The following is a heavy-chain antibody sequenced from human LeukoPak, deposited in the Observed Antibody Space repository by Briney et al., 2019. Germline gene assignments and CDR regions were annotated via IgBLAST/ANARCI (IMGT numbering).Heavy chain of an antibody. CDR2: IYYTGPT. D-gene: IGHD3-22*01. J-gene: IGHJ4*02. CDR1: GGSISISGYY. V-gene: IGHV4-39*01. Sequence: SETLSLTCIVSGGSISISGYYWGWIRQPPGKGLEWIGTIYYTGPTFYTPSLKSRVTISVDTSKNQFSLNLSSVTAADTAVYYCARLVSGYYYFDYWGQGTLVTVSS. CDR3: ARLVSGYYYFDY.